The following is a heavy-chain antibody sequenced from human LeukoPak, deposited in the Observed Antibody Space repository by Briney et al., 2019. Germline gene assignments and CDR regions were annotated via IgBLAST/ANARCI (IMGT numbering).Heavy chain of an antibody. D-gene: IGHD3-9*01. CDR2: IIPIFGTA. Sequence: ASVKVSCKASGGTFSSYAISWVRQAPRQGLEWMGGIIPIFGTANYAQKFQGRVTITTDESTSTAYMELSSLRSEDTAVYYCARGGYDILTGLDFFDYWGQGTLVTVSS. J-gene: IGHJ4*02. CDR1: GGTFSSYA. CDR3: ARGGYDILTGLDFFDY. V-gene: IGHV1-69*05.